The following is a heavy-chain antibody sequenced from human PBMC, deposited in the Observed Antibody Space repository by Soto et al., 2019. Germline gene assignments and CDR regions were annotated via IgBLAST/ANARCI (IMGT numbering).Heavy chain of an antibody. Sequence: QVHLVQSGAEVKTPGASVKVSCKGSGYAFTTYGITWVRQAPGQGLEWMGWISANNGNTNYAQELQGRVTVTIDTSTSTAYMELMRLRSDDTAVYYCARGRDGDYWGQGAVVTVSS. D-gene: IGHD6-6*01. V-gene: IGHV1-18*01. CDR3: ARGRDGDY. J-gene: IGHJ4*02. CDR2: ISANNGNT. CDR1: GYAFTTYG.